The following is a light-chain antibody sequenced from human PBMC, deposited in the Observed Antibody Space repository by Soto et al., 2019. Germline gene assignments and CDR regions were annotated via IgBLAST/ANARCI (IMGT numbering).Light chain of an antibody. CDR3: QSYDSSLSGSV. Sequence: QSVLTQPPSVSGAPGQRVTISCTGSSSNIGTGYDVHWYQQLPGAAPKLLIRANTHRPSGVPDRFSASKSGTSASLAITGLQADDEADYYCQSYDSSLSGSVFGGGTKLTVL. V-gene: IGLV1-40*01. CDR1: SSNIGTGYD. J-gene: IGLJ3*02. CDR2: ANT.